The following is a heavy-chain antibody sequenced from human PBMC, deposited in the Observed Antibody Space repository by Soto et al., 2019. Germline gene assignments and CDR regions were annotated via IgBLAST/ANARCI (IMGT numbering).Heavy chain of an antibody. J-gene: IGHJ6*02. Sequence: SETLSLTCAVYGGSFSGYYWSWIRQPPGKGLEWIGEINHSGSTNYNPSLKSRVTISVDTSKNQFSLTLSSVTAADTAIYYCARDQDSSTPKGGMDVWGQGTTVTVSS. CDR1: GGSFSGYY. CDR2: INHSGST. CDR3: ARDQDSSTPKGGMDV. V-gene: IGHV4-34*01. D-gene: IGHD2-15*01.